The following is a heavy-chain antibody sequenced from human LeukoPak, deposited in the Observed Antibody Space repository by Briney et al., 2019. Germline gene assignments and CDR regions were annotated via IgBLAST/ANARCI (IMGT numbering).Heavy chain of an antibody. CDR3: ARATVTHRIDTFDI. CDR1: GGSFSGYY. V-gene: IGHV4-34*01. D-gene: IGHD4-11*01. CDR2: INHSGST. Sequence: SETLSLTCAVYGGSFSGYYWSWIRQPPGKGLEWIGEINHSGSTNYNPSLKSRVTISVDTSKNQFSLKLSSVTAADTAAYYCARATVTHRIDTFDIWGQGTMVTVSS. J-gene: IGHJ3*02.